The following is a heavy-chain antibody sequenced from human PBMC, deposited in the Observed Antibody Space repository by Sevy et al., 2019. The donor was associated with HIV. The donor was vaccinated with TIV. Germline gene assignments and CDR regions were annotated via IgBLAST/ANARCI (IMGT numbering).Heavy chain of an antibody. V-gene: IGHV5-51*01. CDR1: GYSFTSYW. D-gene: IGHD6-6*01. Sequence: GESLKISCKGSGYSFTSYWIGWVRQMPGKGLESMGIIYPGDSDTGYSPSFQGQVTISADKSISTAYLQWSSLKASDTAMYYCARRVEYSSSLQWRYYFDYWGQGTLVTVSS. CDR3: ARRVEYSSSLQWRYYFDY. J-gene: IGHJ4*02. CDR2: IYPGDSDT.